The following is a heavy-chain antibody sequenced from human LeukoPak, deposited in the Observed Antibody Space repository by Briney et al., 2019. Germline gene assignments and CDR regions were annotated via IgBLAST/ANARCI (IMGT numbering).Heavy chain of an antibody. D-gene: IGHD3-22*01. J-gene: IGHJ4*02. CDR1: GGSFSGYY. V-gene: IGHV4-34*01. CDR2: INHSGST. Sequence: SETLSLTCAVYGGSFSGYYWSWIRQPPGKGLEWIGEINHSGSTNYNPSLKSRVTISVDTSKNQFSLKLSSVTAADTAVYCCARGYYDSSGYYFDYWGQGTLVTVSS. CDR3: ARGYYDSSGYYFDY.